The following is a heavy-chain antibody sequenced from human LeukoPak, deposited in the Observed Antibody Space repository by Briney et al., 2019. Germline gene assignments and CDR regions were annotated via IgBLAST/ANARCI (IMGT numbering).Heavy chain of an antibody. J-gene: IGHJ3*02. D-gene: IGHD3-9*01. CDR3: LPYDILTGRAFDI. Sequence: PGGSLRLSCAASGFTFSGSAMHWVRQASGKGLEWVGRIRSKANSYATAYAASVKGRFTISRDDSKNTAYLQMNSLKTEDTAVYYCLPYDILTGRAFDIWGQGTMVTVSS. CDR2: IRSKANSYAT. CDR1: GFTFSGSA. V-gene: IGHV3-73*01.